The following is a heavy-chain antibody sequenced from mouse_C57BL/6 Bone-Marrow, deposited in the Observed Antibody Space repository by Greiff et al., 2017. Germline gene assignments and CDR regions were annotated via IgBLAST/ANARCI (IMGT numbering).Heavy chain of an antibody. Sequence: QVQLQQSGAELARPGASVKLSCKASGYTFTSYGISWVKQRTGQGLEWIGEIYPRRGNTYYNEKFKGKATLPADKSYSTAYMELRSLTSDDSAVYFCARDGNYYSYYAMDYWGQGTSVTVSS. CDR1: GYTFTSYG. CDR2: IYPRRGNT. V-gene: IGHV1-81*01. CDR3: ARDGNYYSYYAMDY. D-gene: IGHD2-1*01. J-gene: IGHJ4*01.